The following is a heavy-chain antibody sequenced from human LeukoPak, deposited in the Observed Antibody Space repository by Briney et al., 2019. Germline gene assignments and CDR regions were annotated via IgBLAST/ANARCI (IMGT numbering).Heavy chain of an antibody. J-gene: IGHJ4*02. CDR3: ARLGDIRNFDY. CDR2: IYYSGST. D-gene: IGHD5-12*01. Sequence: PSETLSLTCTLSGGSISSSSYYWGWIRQPPGKGLEWIGSIYYSGSTYYNPSLKSRVTISVDTSKNQFSLKLSSVTAADTAVYYCARLGDIRNFDYWGQGTLVTVSS. V-gene: IGHV4-39*01. CDR1: GGSISSSSYY.